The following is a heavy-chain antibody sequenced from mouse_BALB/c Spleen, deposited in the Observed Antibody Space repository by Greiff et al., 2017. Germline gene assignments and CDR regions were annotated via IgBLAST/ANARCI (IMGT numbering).Heavy chain of an antibody. Sequence: QVQLQQSGAELVRPGSSVKISCKASGYAFSSYWMNWVKQRPGQGLEWIGQIYPGDGDTNYNGKFKGKATLTADKSSSTAYMQLSSLTSEDSAVYFCARDYYGSIGGYWGQGTTLTVSS. CDR1: GYAFSSYW. CDR3: ARDYYGSIGGY. V-gene: IGHV1-80*01. J-gene: IGHJ2*01. D-gene: IGHD1-1*01. CDR2: IYPGDGDT.